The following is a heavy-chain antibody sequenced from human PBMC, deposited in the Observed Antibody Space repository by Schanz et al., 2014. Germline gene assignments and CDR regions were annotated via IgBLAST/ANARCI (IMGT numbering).Heavy chain of an antibody. CDR2: IATSSSTR. CDR3: ASGVHVSSLQKGLQF. CDR1: GFDFNSYS. J-gene: IGHJ4*02. Sequence: ESGGGLVQPGGSLRLSCEASGFDFNSYSMNWVRQVPGKGLEWLSYIATSSSTRHYADSVKGRVTISRDNAKNSVSLQMRRLRVEDTAVYYCASGVHVSSLQKGLQFWGQGTLVTVSS. V-gene: IGHV3-48*01. D-gene: IGHD3-10*01.